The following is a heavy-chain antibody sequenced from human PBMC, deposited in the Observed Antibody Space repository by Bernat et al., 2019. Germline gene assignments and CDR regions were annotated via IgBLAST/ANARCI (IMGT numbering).Heavy chain of an antibody. CDR2: INGDGSAT. CDR1: GLSFSNYW. CDR3: ARDVRVDPSY. J-gene: IGHJ4*02. Sequence: EVQLVESGGGLVQPGGSLRLSCAASGLSFSNYWMHWVRQAPGKGLVWVSRINGDGSATEYADSVKGRFTISRDNAKNTLYLQMNSLRAEDTAVYYCARDVRVDPSYWGQGTLVTVSS. D-gene: IGHD3-3*01. V-gene: IGHV3-74*03.